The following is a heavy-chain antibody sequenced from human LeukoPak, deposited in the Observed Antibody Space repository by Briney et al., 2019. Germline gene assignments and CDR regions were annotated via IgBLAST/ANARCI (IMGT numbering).Heavy chain of an antibody. Sequence: GGSLRLSCAASGFTFSSYAMHWVRQAPGKGLEWVAVISYDGSNKYYADSVKGRFTISRDNSKNTLYLQMNSLRAEDTAVYYCARDPKRVKQWLVRYYYYYYMDVWGKGTTVTVSS. CDR1: GFTFSSYA. CDR3: ARDPKRVKQWLVRYYYYYYMDV. J-gene: IGHJ6*03. D-gene: IGHD6-19*01. CDR2: ISYDGSNK. V-gene: IGHV3-30*04.